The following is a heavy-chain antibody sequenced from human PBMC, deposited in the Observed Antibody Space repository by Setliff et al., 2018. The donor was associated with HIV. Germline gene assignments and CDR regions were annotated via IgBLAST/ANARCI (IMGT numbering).Heavy chain of an antibody. CDR2: IRSEAYGGTT. CDR3: TRASSWYYYMDV. D-gene: IGHD6-13*01. Sequence: GGSLSLSFKASGFPFGDYAMSWVRQATGKGVEWVGFIRSEAYGGTTEYAASAKGRFTISRDDSKSIAHLQMNRLKIEDTGVYYCTRASSWYYYMDVWGQGTTVTVS. J-gene: IGHJ6*03. V-gene: IGHV3-49*04. CDR1: GFPFGDYA.